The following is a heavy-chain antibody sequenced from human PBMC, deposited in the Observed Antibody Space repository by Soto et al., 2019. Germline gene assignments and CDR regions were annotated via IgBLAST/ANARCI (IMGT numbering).Heavy chain of an antibody. CDR2: IYSGGST. D-gene: IGHD3-22*01. J-gene: IGHJ6*01. CDR3: ARDTYYYDSSGYTYYYYGMDV. CDR1: GFTVSSNY. V-gene: IGHV3-53*02. Sequence: EVQLVETGGGLIQPGGSLRLSCAASGFTVSSNYMSWVRQAPGKGLEWVSVIYSGGSTYYADSVKGRFTISRDNSKNTLYLQMNSLRAEDTAVYYCARDTYYYDSSGYTYYYYGMDVW.